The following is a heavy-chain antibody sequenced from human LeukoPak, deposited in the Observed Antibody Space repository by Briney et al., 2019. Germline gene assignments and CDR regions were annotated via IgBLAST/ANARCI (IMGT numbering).Heavy chain of an antibody. CDR1: GLTVSSYG. CDR3: AKYTSGTSYRGLDQ. V-gene: IGHV3-23*01. CDR2: IIGSAVNT. D-gene: IGHD3-10*01. Sequence: PGGSLRLSYGASGLTVSSYGMSWVRQAPGKGLEWVSTIIGSAVNTYYADSVKGRFTISRDDSKNTVYLQMNSLRAEDTAVYSCAKYTSGTSYRGLDQWGQGTLVTVSS. J-gene: IGHJ4*02.